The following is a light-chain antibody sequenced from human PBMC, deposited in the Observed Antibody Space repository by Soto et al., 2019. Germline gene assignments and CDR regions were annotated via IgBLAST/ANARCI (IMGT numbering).Light chain of an antibody. Sequence: EVVLAQSPGTLSLSRGERATLSCRASERIYSAYLGWYQQKPGQAPRLLIYGTSSRATGVPDRFSGGGSGTDFTLTISRLEPEDFAVYYCQHFVNSLTWTFGQGTKVDIK. V-gene: IGKV3-20*01. CDR3: QHFVNSLTWT. CDR1: ERIYSAY. CDR2: GTS. J-gene: IGKJ1*01.